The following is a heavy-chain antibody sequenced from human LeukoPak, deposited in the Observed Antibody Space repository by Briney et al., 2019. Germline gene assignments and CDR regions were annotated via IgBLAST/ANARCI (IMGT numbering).Heavy chain of an antibody. V-gene: IGHV3-23*01. CDR1: GFTFSSYA. D-gene: IGHD6-13*01. CDR3: AKDLPGSRYYYYGMDV. Sequence: GGSLRLSCAASGFTFSSYAMSWVRQAPGKGLEWVSAISGSGGSTYYADSVEGRFTISRDNSKNTLYLQMNSLRAEDTAVYYCAKDLPGSRYYYYGMDVWGQGTTVTVSS. CDR2: ISGSGGST. J-gene: IGHJ6*02.